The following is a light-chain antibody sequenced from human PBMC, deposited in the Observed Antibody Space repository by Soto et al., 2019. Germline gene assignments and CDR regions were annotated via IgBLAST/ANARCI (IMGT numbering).Light chain of an antibody. V-gene: IGLV2-14*01. J-gene: IGLJ1*01. CDR1: SSDVGGYNY. Sequence: QSVLTQPASVSGSPGQSITISCTGTSSDVGGYNYVSWYQQHPGKAPKLMIHEVSDRPSGVSIRFSGSKSGNTASLTISGLQAEDEATYYCSSYTSNNSPYVFGSGTKVTVL. CDR3: SSYTSNNSPYV. CDR2: EVS.